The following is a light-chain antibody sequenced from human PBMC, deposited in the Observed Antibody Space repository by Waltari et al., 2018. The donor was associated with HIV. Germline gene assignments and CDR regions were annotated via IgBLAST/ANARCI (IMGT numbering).Light chain of an antibody. CDR1: NSDVGTYNL. Sequence: QSALTQPASVYGSPGQSITISCTGTNSDVGTYNLVSWYQQHPGKAPQPMIYEVTKRPAWVSSRFSGSKTGNTASLTISGLQPEDEADYYCYSYACREGLLHVFGTGTKVTVL. V-gene: IGLV2-23*02. CDR3: YSYACREGLLHV. CDR2: EVT. J-gene: IGLJ1*01.